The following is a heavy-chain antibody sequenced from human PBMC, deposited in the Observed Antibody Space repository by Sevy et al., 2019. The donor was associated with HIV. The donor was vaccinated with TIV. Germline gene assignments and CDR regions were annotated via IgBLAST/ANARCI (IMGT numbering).Heavy chain of an antibody. CDR3: AREDMATTRGPFDY. Sequence: GGSLRLSCAASGFTFSDYYMTWIRQAPGKGLEWVSYISSSGSTIYYADSVKGRFTMSRDNAKNSLYLQMNSLRAEDTAVYYCAREDMATTRGPFDYWGQGTLVTVSS. V-gene: IGHV3-11*01. CDR1: GFTFSDYY. D-gene: IGHD5-12*01. CDR2: ISSSGSTI. J-gene: IGHJ4*02.